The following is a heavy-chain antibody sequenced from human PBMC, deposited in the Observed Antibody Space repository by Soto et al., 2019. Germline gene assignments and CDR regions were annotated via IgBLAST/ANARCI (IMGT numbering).Heavy chain of an antibody. J-gene: IGHJ5*02. Sequence: GGSLRLSCAASGFTFSNFGMSWVRQPPGKGLEWVSAISSTGVTTYYADYVKGRFTISRDNSNNTLSLQMNSLRVEDTAVYYCSKHRAAAGALGDSWGQGTLVTVSSGKGAPGEFEPFDPWGQGTLVTVSS. CDR3: SKHRAAAGALGDSWGQGTLVTVSSGKGAPGEFEPFDP. CDR2: ISSTGVTT. V-gene: IGHV3-23*01. D-gene: IGHD6-13*01. CDR1: GFTFSNFG.